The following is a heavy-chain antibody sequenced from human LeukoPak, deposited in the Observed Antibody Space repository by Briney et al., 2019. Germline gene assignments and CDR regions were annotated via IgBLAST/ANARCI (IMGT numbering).Heavy chain of an antibody. D-gene: IGHD6-19*01. J-gene: IGHJ4*02. CDR1: GFTFSSYA. V-gene: IGHV3-23*01. CDR3: AKKIAVAGTVDY. Sequence: PGGSLRLSCAASGFTFSSYAMSWVRQAPGKGLEWVSAISGSGGSTYYADSVKGRFTNSRDNSKNTLYLQMNSLRAEDTAVYYCAKKIAVAGTVDYWGQGTLVTVSS. CDR2: ISGSGGST.